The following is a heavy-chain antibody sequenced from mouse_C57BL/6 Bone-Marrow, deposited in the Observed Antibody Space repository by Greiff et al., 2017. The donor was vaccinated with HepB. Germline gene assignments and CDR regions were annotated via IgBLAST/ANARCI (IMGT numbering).Heavy chain of an antibody. CDR3: ARGLFGDY. CDR1: GYTFTSYW. J-gene: IGHJ2*01. V-gene: IGHV1-59*01. Sequence: QVQLQQPGAELVRPGTSVKLSCKASGYTFTSYWMHWVKQRPGQGLEWIGVIDPSDSYTNYNQKFKGKATLTVDTSSSTAYMQLSSLTSEDSAVYYCARGLFGDYWGQGTTLTVSS. CDR2: IDPSDSYT.